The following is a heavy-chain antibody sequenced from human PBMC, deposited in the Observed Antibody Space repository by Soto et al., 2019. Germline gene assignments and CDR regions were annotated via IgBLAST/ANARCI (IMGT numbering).Heavy chain of an antibody. CDR1: GGTFSSYA. CDR2: IIPIFGTA. Sequence: VASVKVSCKASGGTFSSYAISWVRQAPGQGLEWMGGIIPIFGTANYAQKFQGRVTITADKSTSTAYMELSSLRSEDTAVYYCARGSRNYYDSSGYYGYWGQGTLVTVSS. D-gene: IGHD3-22*01. J-gene: IGHJ4*02. V-gene: IGHV1-69*06. CDR3: ARGSRNYYDSSGYYGY.